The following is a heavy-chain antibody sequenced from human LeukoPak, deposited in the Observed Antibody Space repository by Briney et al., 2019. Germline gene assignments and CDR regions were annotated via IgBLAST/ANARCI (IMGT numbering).Heavy chain of an antibody. J-gene: IGHJ4*02. CDR1: GFTFSSYA. CDR3: AREEWYYFDY. D-gene: IGHD3-3*01. Sequence: QTGGSLRLSCAGSGFTFSSYAMSWVRQAPGKGLEWVAVISYDGSNKYYVDSVKGRFTIARDNSKNTVYLQMNSLRAEDMAVYYCAREEWYYFDYWGQGTLVTVSS. V-gene: IGHV3-30-3*01. CDR2: ISYDGSNK.